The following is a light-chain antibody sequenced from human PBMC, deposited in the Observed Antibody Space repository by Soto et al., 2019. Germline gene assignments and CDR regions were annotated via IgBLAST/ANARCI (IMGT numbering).Light chain of an antibody. J-gene: IGLJ3*02. V-gene: IGLV2-11*01. CDR2: DVN. CDR1: SGDIGAYNY. CDR3: CSYAHTSRV. Sequence: QSALTQPRSVSGSPGQSVTFSCTGTSGDIGAYNYVSWYQFHPGKAPKTIIYDVNKRPSGVPDRFSGSKSGNTASLTISWLQAEDEAAYYCCSYAHTSRVFGGGTKLTVL.